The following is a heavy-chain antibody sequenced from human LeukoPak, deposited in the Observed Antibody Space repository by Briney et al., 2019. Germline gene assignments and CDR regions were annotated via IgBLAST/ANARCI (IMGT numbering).Heavy chain of an antibody. J-gene: IGHJ4*02. Sequence: SETLSLTCTVSGGSISSSNYYWSWIRQPPGKELECIASINYGGTTYYNPSLKSRVTISVDTSKNQFSLRLSSVTAADTAVYLCARYVVYGSGKYYFDYWGQGSLVTVSS. CDR1: GGSISSSNYY. CDR2: INYGGTT. V-gene: IGHV4-39*01. CDR3: ARYVVYGSGKYYFDY. D-gene: IGHD3-10*01.